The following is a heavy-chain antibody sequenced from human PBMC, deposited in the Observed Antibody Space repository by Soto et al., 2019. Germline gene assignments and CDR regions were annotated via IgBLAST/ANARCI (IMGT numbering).Heavy chain of an antibody. V-gene: IGHV1-3*01. CDR1: GYTFTTYD. CDR3: VGSRGWGAFHY. J-gene: IGHJ4*02. D-gene: IGHD6-25*01. CDR2: INEKNGNP. Sequence: QVLLVQSGAEVKKPGASVQISCKASGYTFTTYDMHWVRQAPGQRLEWMGSINEKNGNPKYSQRFVDRAPYTRDTSAPTGYMDLSSLISEDTAVYYWVGSRGWGAFHYWGQGTLVTVSS.